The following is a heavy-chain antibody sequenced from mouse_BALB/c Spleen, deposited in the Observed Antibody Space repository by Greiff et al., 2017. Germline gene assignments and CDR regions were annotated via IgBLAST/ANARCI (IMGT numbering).Heavy chain of an antibody. CDR2: IWAGGST. CDR1: GFSLTSYG. CDR3: ARERDGYDESAMDY. J-gene: IGHJ4*01. Sequence: VNVVESGPGLVAPSQSLSITCTVSGFSLTSYGVHWVRQPPGKGLEWLGVIWAGGSTNYNSALMSRLSISKDNSKSQVFLKMNSLQTDDTAMYYCARERDGYDESAMDYWGQGTSVTVSS. D-gene: IGHD2-2*01. V-gene: IGHV2-9*02.